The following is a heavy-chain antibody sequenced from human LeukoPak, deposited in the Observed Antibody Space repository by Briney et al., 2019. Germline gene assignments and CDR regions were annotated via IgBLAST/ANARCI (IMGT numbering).Heavy chain of an antibody. J-gene: IGHJ4*02. CDR3: AKGEALD. CDR1: GFTFSSYS. Sequence: GGPLRLSCAASGFTFSSYSMSWVRQAPGKGLEWVSGISGSGDNTYYADSVKGRFTISGDNSQNTLYLQMNRLSAEDTAVYYCAKGEALDWGQGTLVTVSS. V-gene: IGHV3-23*01. CDR2: ISGSGDNT.